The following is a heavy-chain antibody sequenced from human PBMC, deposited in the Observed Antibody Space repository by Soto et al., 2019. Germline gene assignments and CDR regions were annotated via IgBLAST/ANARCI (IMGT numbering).Heavy chain of an antibody. CDR3: ARADRVDFWSVDY. J-gene: IGHJ4*02. Sequence: GGSLRLSCAASGFTFSNYAMSWVRQAPGQGLECVAGIIGTGGSNKYYADSVKGRFTISRDNSKNTLYLQMNSLRAEDTAVYYCARADRVDFWSVDYWGQGTLVTVSS. D-gene: IGHD3-3*01. CDR1: GFTFSNYA. CDR2: IIGTGGSNK. V-gene: IGHV3-23*01.